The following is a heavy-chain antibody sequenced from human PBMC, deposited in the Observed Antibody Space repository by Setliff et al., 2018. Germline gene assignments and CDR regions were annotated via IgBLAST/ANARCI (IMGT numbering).Heavy chain of an antibody. CDR3: ARHEFVGGYYGSVTYRHFDY. CDR1: GDSISSTSYQ. J-gene: IGHJ4*02. D-gene: IGHD3-10*01. Sequence: SETLSLTCTVSGDSISSTSYQWGWVRQPPGKGLEWIGSIYYTGTAYYNPSLKSRVTISVDTSKSQFSLQVTSLAATDTALYFCARHEFVGGYYGSVTYRHFDYWGQGILVTVS. V-gene: IGHV4-39*01. CDR2: IYYTGTA.